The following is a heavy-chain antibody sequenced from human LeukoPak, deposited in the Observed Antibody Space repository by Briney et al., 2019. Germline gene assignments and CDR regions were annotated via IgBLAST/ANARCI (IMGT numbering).Heavy chain of an antibody. V-gene: IGHV4-30-4*01. Sequence: SETLSLTCTVSGDSISSGDSYWSWIRQPPGKGLEWIGYIYYSGTTCYNPSLKSRVIISVDTSKNQFSLKLSSVTAADTAVYYCARRDVTTHRFDYWGQGTLVTVSS. D-gene: IGHD4-17*01. CDR1: GDSISSGDSY. CDR2: IYYSGTT. CDR3: ARRDVTTHRFDY. J-gene: IGHJ4*02.